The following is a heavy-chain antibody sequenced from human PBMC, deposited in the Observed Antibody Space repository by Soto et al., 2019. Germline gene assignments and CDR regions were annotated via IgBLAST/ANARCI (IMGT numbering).Heavy chain of an antibody. CDR3: ARSETDYSTFDY. D-gene: IGHD3-9*01. CDR2: IDAGNGNT. J-gene: IGHJ4*02. Sequence: QVQLVQSGAEAKKPGASVKVSCKASGYTFTRNAIHWVRQAPGQRLEWIGKIDAGNGNTKYSQKFQGRVTITRDTSASAAYMELSTLGSEDTSIYYCARSETDYSTFDYWGQGTLVTVSS. CDR1: GYTFTRNA. V-gene: IGHV1-3*01.